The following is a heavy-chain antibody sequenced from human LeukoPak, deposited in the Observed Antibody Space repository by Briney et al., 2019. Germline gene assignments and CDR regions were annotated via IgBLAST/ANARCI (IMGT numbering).Heavy chain of an antibody. CDR1: GFTFSSYW. CDR3: ARGSNHYDSWSGYYSPNYYYYYMDV. J-gene: IGHJ6*03. CDR2: IKQDGSEK. Sequence: GGSLRLSCAASGFTFSSYWMSWVRQAPGKGLEWVANIKQDGSEKYYVDSVKGRFTISRDNAKNSLYLQMNSLRAEDTAVYYCARGSNHYDSWSGYYSPNYYYYYMDVWGKGTTVTVSS. V-gene: IGHV3-7*01. D-gene: IGHD3-3*01.